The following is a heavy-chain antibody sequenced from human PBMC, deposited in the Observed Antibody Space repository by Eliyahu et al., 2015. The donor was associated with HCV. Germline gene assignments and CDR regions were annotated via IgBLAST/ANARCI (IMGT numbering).Heavy chain of an antibody. CDR1: GYXFTAYY. Sequence: QVQLVQSGAEVKKPGASVKVSCKXSGYXFTAYYIHXVRQAPGQGLEWMGWINPHNGGTKFAPKFQGRVSMTRDTSISTAYMELRRLKSDDTAVYYCASLPARDTSINVWGQGTLVTVSS. CDR2: INPHNGGT. CDR3: ASLPARDTSINV. D-gene: IGHD2-2*01. J-gene: IGHJ4*02. V-gene: IGHV1-2*02.